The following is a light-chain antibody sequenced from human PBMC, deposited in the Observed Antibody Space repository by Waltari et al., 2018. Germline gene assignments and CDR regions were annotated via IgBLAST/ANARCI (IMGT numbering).Light chain of an antibody. CDR1: SVRSFY. J-gene: IGLJ2*01. V-gene: IGLV3-19*01. CDR3: NSRDGNSLL. CDR2: DKD. Sequence: SSELTQDPAVSVALGQTVRITCQGASVRSFYASWHQQKPGQAPKLVMFDKDKRPTGIPDRFAGSISGNTASLTITGALAEDEADYYCNSRDGNSLLFGGGTKLTV.